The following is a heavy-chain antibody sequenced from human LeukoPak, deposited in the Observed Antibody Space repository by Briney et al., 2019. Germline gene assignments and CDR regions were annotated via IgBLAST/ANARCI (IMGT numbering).Heavy chain of an antibody. CDR1: GYTFTGYY. CDR3: ARVPTYGELMGDVDY. Sequence: ASVKVSCTASGYTFTGYYMHWVRQAPGQGLEWMGWMNPNSGNTGYAQKFQGRVTMTRNTSISTAYMELSSLRSEDTAVYYCARVPTYGELMGDVDYWGQGTLVTVSS. D-gene: IGHD4-17*01. CDR2: MNPNSGNT. V-gene: IGHV1-8*02. J-gene: IGHJ4*02.